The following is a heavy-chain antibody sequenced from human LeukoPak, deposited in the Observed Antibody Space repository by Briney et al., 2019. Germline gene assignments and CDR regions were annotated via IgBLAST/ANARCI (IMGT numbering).Heavy chain of an antibody. J-gene: IGHJ4*02. CDR1: GGSISSSTYY. Sequence: SETLSLTCTVSGGSISSSTYYGGWIRQSPGKGLEWIGSIFYSGNTYYNPSLKSRVTISIDTSKNQFSLKLSSVTAADTAVYYCARATGYGLLDYWGQGTLVTVSS. D-gene: IGHD5-18*01. V-gene: IGHV4-39*07. CDR3: ARATGYGLLDY. CDR2: IFYSGNT.